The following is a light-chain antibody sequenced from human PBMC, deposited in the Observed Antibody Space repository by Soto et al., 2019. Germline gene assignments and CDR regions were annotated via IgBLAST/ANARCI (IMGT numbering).Light chain of an antibody. Sequence: DIQMTQSPSSLSASVGDRVTITFQASQDIANYLNWYQQKAGRAPKLLIYDASNLETGVPSRFSGSGSGTDFTLTISSLQPEDIATYYCQQYDNLPLTFGGGTKVDIK. V-gene: IGKV1-33*01. CDR2: DAS. J-gene: IGKJ4*01. CDR3: QQYDNLPLT. CDR1: QDIANY.